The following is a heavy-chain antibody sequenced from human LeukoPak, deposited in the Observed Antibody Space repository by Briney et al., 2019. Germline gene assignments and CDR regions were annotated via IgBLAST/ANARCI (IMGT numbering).Heavy chain of an antibody. CDR1: GYTFTSYD. V-gene: IGHV1-8*01. CDR3: AGGMGSGSYSAAYYFDY. J-gene: IGHJ4*02. Sequence: ASVKVSCKASGYTFTSYDFNWVRQATGQGLEWMGWMNPNSGNTGYAQKFQGRVTMTRNTSISTAYMELSSLRSEDTVVYYCAGGMGSGSYSAAYYFDYWGQGTLVTVSS. CDR2: MNPNSGNT. D-gene: IGHD3-22*01.